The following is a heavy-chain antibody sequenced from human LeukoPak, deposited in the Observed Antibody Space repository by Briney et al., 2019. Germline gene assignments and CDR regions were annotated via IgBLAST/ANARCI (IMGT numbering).Heavy chain of an antibody. V-gene: IGHV1-2*02. CDR2: INPNSGGT. CDR3: ARDWAMTTVTTDY. J-gene: IGHJ4*02. Sequence: ASVKVSCKASGYTFTGYHMHWVRQAPGQGLEWMGWINPNSGGTNYAQKFQGRVTMTRDTSISTAYMELSRLRSDDTAVYYCARDWAMTTVTTDYWGQGTLVTVSS. CDR1: GYTFTGYH. D-gene: IGHD4-17*01.